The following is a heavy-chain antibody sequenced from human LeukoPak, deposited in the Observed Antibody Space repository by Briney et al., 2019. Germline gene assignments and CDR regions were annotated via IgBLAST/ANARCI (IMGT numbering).Heavy chain of an antibody. CDR3: ARDHNWGPDY. Sequence: ASMKVSCKTSGFTFTGHYMHWLRQAPGQGLEWMGWINANTGVTHYAVKFQGRVTITRDTSISTGYMDLSSLQSDDTAVYYCARDHNWGPDYWGQGTLVLVSS. D-gene: IGHD7-27*01. CDR1: GFTFTGHY. J-gene: IGHJ4*02. V-gene: IGHV1-2*02. CDR2: INANTGVT.